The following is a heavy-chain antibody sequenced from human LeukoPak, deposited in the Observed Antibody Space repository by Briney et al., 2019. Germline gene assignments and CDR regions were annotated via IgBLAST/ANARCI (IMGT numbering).Heavy chain of an antibody. CDR2: IYPGDSDT. D-gene: IGHD6-19*01. Sequence: GESLKISCKGSGYSFASYWIGWVRQMPGEGLEWMGIIYPGDSDTRYSPSFQGQVTISADKSISTAYLQWSSLKASDTAMYYCARQRSGQWLVQGGLDYWGQGTLVTVSS. CDR3: ARQRSGQWLVQGGLDY. J-gene: IGHJ4*02. CDR1: GYSFASYW. V-gene: IGHV5-51*01.